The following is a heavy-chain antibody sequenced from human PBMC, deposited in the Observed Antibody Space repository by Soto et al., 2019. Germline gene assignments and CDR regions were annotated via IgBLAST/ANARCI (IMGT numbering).Heavy chain of an antibody. CDR1: GGTFSSYA. D-gene: IGHD3-22*01. V-gene: IGHV1-69*13. J-gene: IGHJ4*02. CDR2: IIPIFGTA. CDR3: ASSDYDSSGYEIDY. Sequence: PSVKVSCKASGGTFSSYAISWVRQAPGQGLEWMGGIIPIFGTANYAQKFQGRVTITADESTSTAYMELSSLRSEDTAVYYCASSDYDSSGYEIDYWGQGTLVTVSS.